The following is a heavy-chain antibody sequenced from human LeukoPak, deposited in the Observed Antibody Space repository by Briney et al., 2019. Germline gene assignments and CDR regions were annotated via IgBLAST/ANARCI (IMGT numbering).Heavy chain of an antibody. CDR1: RGTFSSYA. V-gene: IGHV1-69*11. CDR3: AKEGYSSSWGDSDFDY. D-gene: IGHD6-13*01. CDR2: IVPILGTT. Sequence: GASVKVSCKASRGTFSSYAISWVRQAPGQGLEWMGRIVPILGTTNYAPNFQGRVTITTDESTSTAYMELSSLRSEDTAVYYCAKEGYSSSWGDSDFDYWGQGTLVTVSS. J-gene: IGHJ4*02.